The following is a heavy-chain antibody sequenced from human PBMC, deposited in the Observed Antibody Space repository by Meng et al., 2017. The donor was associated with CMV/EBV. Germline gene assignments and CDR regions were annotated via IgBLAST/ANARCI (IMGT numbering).Heavy chain of an antibody. CDR2: IYYSGST. J-gene: IGHJ4*02. CDR1: GGSISSSSYY. CDR3: ARGTEDYDFWLDY. V-gene: IGHV4-39*07. Sequence: SETLSLTCTVSGGSISSSSYYWDWIRQPPGKGLEWIGSIYYSGSTYYNPSLKSRVTISVDTSKNQFSLKLSSVTAADTAVYYCARGTEDYDFWLDYRGQGTLVTVSS. D-gene: IGHD3-3*01.